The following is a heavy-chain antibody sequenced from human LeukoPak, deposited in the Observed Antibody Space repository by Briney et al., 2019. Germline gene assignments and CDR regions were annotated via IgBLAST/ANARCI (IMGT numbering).Heavy chain of an antibody. Sequence: GGSLRLSCAASGFYFSSYGMSWVHQAPGKGLEWVSHISGSGESTYYADSVKGRFTISRDNAKNSLYLQMNTLRAEDTAVYYCAREGGYMDVWGKGTTVTVSS. V-gene: IGHV3-23*01. CDR3: AREGGYMDV. J-gene: IGHJ6*03. CDR2: ISGSGEST. CDR1: GFYFSSYG.